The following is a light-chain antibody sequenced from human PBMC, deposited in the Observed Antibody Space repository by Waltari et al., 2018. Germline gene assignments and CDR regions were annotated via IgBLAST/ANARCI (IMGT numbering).Light chain of an antibody. Sequence: SSELTQDPAVSVALGQTVRITCPGESLRNYYASWYQQKPGQAPILVIYGKNNRPSGIPDRFSGSSSGNTASLTITGAQAEDEADYYCNSRDSSGNHYVVFGGGTKLTVL. CDR3: NSRDSSGNHYVV. CDR1: SLRNYY. V-gene: IGLV3-19*01. CDR2: GKN. J-gene: IGLJ2*01.